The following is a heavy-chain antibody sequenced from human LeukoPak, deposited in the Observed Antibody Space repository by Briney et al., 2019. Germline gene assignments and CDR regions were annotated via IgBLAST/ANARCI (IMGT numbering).Heavy chain of an antibody. CDR1: GGSFSGYY. J-gene: IGHJ2*01. CDR2: INHSGST. D-gene: IGHD1-26*01. CDR3: SRRPPPLLVGATISHWYFDL. Sequence: PSETLSLTCAVYGGSFSGYYWSWIRQPPGKGLEWIGEINHSGSTNYNPSLKSRVTISVDTSKNQFSLKLSSVTAADTAVYYWSRRPPPLLVGATISHWYFDLWGRGTLVTVSS. V-gene: IGHV4-34*01.